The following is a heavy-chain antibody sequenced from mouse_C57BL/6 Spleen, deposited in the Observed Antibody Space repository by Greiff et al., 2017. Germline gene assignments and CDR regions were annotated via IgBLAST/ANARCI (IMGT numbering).Heavy chain of an antibody. D-gene: IGHD4-1*02. CDR3: ARVANWIDY. CDR2: IDPSDSYT. CDR1: GYTFTSYW. J-gene: IGHJ2*01. V-gene: IGHV1-50*01. Sequence: QVQLQQPGAELVKPGASVKLSCKASGYTFTSYWMQWVKQRPGQGLEWIGEIDPSDSYTNSNQKFKGKATLTVATSSSTAYMQLNSRTAEDSAVYYCARVANWIDYWGQGTTLTVSS.